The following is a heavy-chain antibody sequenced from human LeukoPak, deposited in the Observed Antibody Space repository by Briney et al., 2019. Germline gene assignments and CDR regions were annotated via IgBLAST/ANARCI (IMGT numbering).Heavy chain of an antibody. CDR2: IWSDGNNK. CDR1: GFTFSTYG. J-gene: IGHJ3*02. CDR3: VKERGPSDAFDI. Sequence: GGSLRLSCAATGFTFSTYGMHWVRQAPGKGLEWVAVIWSDGNNKFYADSVKGRFTFSRDNSRNTLSLQMNSLRAEDTAVYYCVKERGPSDAFDIWGQGTMVTVPS. V-gene: IGHV3-33*06.